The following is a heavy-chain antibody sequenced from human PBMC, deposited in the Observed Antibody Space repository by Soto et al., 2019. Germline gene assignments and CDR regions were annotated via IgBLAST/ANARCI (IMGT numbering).Heavy chain of an antibody. CDR3: AKDIWASSGIAAAGPDDYYYGMDV. J-gene: IGHJ6*02. Sequence: GGSLRLSCAASGFTFDDYTMHWVRQAPGKGLEWVSLISWDGGSTYYADSVKGRFTISRDNSKNSLYLQMNSLRTEDTALYYCAKDIWASSGIAAAGPDDYYYGMDVWGQGTTVTVSS. D-gene: IGHD6-13*01. CDR2: ISWDGGST. CDR1: GFTFDDYT. V-gene: IGHV3-43*01.